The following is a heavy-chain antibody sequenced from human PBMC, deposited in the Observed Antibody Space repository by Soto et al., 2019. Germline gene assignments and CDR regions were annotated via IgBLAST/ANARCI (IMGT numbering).Heavy chain of an antibody. D-gene: IGHD2-21*02. V-gene: IGHV1-46*03. J-gene: IGHJ4*02. Sequence: ASVKVSCKASGYIFTNYYMHWVRQAPGQGLEWMGTINAGGGYTTYAQRFQGRVTMTRDTSTSTVSMELSSLRYEDTALYYCTRWGAIVVVPAPFYFWGQGTLVTVAS. CDR2: INAGGGYT. CDR3: TRWGAIVVVPAPFYF. CDR1: GYIFTNYY.